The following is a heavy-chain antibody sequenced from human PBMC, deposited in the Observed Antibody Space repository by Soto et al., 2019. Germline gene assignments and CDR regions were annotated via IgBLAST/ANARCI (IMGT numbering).Heavy chain of an antibody. CDR2: IKQDGSEK. D-gene: IGHD3-10*02. CDR1: GFTFTSYW. Sequence: EEQLVESGGDLVQPGGSLRLSCVASGFTFTSYWMSWVRQAPGKGLEWVANIKQDGSEKYYVDSAKGRFTISRDNAKDSLSLQMNSLRADDTAVYYCARDSATVEATMFYYGMDVWGQGTTVTVSS. V-gene: IGHV3-7*03. CDR3: ARDSATVEATMFYYGMDV. J-gene: IGHJ6*02.